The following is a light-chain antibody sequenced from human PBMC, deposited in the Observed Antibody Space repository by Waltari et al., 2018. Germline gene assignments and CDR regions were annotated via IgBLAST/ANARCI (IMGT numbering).Light chain of an antibody. CDR1: RSYIGNYNY. Sequence: QSALTQPASVSGSPGQSITIPCTGTRSYIGNYNYVSWYKQHPGKAPKLMIYDVSKRPSGVSNRFSGSKSGNTASLTISGLQAEDEADYYCSSYTSSTTALFGTGTRVTVL. J-gene: IGLJ1*01. V-gene: IGLV2-14*03. CDR3: SSYTSSTTAL. CDR2: DVS.